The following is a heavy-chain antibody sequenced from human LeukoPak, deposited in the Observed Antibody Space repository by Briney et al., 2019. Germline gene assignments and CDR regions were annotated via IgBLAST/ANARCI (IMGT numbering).Heavy chain of an antibody. Sequence: ASVKVSCKASGYTFTSYGISWVRQAPGQGLEWMGWISAYNGNTNYAQKLQGRVTMTTDTSTSTAYMELMSLRSDDTAVYYCARVIGSPPYYYYYYMDVWGKGTTVTVSS. CDR3: ARVIGSPPYYYYYYMDV. D-gene: IGHD3-10*01. CDR2: ISAYNGNT. CDR1: GYTFTSYG. J-gene: IGHJ6*03. V-gene: IGHV1-18*01.